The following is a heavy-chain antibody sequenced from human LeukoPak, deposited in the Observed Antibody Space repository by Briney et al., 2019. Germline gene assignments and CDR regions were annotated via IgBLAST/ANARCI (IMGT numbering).Heavy chain of an antibody. CDR3: ARTNYVGETRFDY. CDR2: IYYTGST. Sequence: SETLSLTCTVSGDSISNYYWSWIRQPPGKGLEWIGYIYYTGSTYYNPSLKSRVTISVDTSKKQFSLSLSSVTAADTAVYYCARTNYVGETRFDYWGQGTLVTVSS. J-gene: IGHJ4*02. CDR1: GDSISNYY. V-gene: IGHV4-59*01. D-gene: IGHD3-10*01.